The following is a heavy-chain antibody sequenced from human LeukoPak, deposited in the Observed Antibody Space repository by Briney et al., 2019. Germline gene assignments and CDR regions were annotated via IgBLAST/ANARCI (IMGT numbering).Heavy chain of an antibody. D-gene: IGHD6-13*01. CDR1: GGSISSYY. Sequence: PSETLSLTCTVSGGSISSYYCSWIRQPPGKGLEWIGYIYYSGSTNYNPSLKSRVTISVDTSKNQFSLKLSSVTAADTAVYYCARGRSSSWYFDYYYMDVWGKGTTVTVSS. CDR3: ARGRSSSWYFDYYYMDV. V-gene: IGHV4-59*01. CDR2: IYYSGST. J-gene: IGHJ6*03.